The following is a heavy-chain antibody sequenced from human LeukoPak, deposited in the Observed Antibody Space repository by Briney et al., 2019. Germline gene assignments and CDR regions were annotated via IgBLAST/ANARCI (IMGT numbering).Heavy chain of an antibody. CDR2: IKSDGSRT. CDR3: ARGFGGYNTIDY. D-gene: IGHD1-1*01. CDR1: GLTFSRHW. J-gene: IGHJ4*02. Sequence: PGGSLRLSCAASGLTFSRHWMHWVRQAPGKGLVWVSRIKSDGSRTNYADSVKGRFTISRDNAKNTLHLQMNSLRAEDTAVYYCARGFGGYNTIDYWGQGTLVTVSS. V-gene: IGHV3-74*01.